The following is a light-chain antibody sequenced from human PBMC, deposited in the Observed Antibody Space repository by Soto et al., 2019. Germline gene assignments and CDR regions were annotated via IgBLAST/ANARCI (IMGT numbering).Light chain of an antibody. Sequence: EIVFTQSPATRSVSPGERAILPCRASQSISINLAWYQQKPGQAPRLLIYAASNRATGDPTRFSGSGSRTEFTLTISSLQSEDFAVYYCQQYNNWITFGQGTRLEIK. V-gene: IGKV3-15*01. CDR2: AAS. CDR1: QSISIN. J-gene: IGKJ5*01. CDR3: QQYNNWIT.